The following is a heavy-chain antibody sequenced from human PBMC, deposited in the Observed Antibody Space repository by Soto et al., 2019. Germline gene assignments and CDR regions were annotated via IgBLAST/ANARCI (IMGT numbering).Heavy chain of an antibody. CDR1: GFTFSSYW. V-gene: IGHV3-7*03. D-gene: IGHD2-2*01. CDR2: IKQDGSEK. J-gene: IGHJ6*02. Sequence: GGSLRLSCAASGFTFSSYWMSWVRQAPGKGLEWVANIKQDGSEKYYVDSVKGRFTISRDNAKNSLYLQMNSLRAEDTAVYYCARDRKVPAARHYFGMDVWGQGTTVTVPS. CDR3: ARDRKVPAARHYFGMDV.